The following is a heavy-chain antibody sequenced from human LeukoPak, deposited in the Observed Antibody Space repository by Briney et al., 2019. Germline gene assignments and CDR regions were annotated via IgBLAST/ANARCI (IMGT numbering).Heavy chain of an antibody. CDR3: ARDQEGFDY. V-gene: IGHV1-46*01. CDR1: GYSFTSNY. J-gene: IGHJ4*02. Sequence: ASVKVSCKASGYSFTSNYIHWVRQAPGQGLEWMGMIYPRDGSTSYAQRFQDRVTVTRDTSTSTVHMELSGLRSEDTAVYYCARDQEGFDYWGQGTQVTVSS. CDR2: IYPRDGST.